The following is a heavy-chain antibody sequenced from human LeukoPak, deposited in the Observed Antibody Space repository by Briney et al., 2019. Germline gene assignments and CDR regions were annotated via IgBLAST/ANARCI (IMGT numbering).Heavy chain of an antibody. CDR1: GGSFSGYY. CDR2: INHSGST. J-gene: IGHJ5*02. V-gene: IGHV4-34*01. CDR3: ARGYYDFWSGYRRPNWFDP. Sequence: KPSETLSLTCAVYGGSFSGYYWSWIRQPPGKGLEWIGEINHSGSTNYNPSLKSRVTISVDTSKNQFSLKLSSVTAADTAVYYCARGYYDFWSGYRRPNWFDPWGQGTLVTVSS. D-gene: IGHD3-3*01.